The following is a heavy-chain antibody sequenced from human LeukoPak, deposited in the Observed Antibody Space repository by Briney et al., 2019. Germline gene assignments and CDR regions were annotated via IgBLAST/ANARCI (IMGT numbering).Heavy chain of an antibody. CDR3: ARDEPAGGYYSFDY. CDR1: GYTFTSYY. J-gene: IGHJ4*02. CDR2: INPSGGST. D-gene: IGHD3-22*01. V-gene: IGHV1-46*01. Sequence: ASVKVSCKASGYTFTSYYMHWVRQAPGQGLEWMGIINPSGGSTSYAQKFQGRVTMTTDTSTSTAYMELRSLRSDDTAVYYCARDEPAGGYYSFDYWGQGTLVTVSS.